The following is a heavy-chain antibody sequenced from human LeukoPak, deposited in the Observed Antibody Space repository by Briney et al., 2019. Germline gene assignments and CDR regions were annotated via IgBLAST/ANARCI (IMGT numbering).Heavy chain of an antibody. CDR2: IIPILGIA. V-gene: IGHV1-69*04. J-gene: IGHJ4*02. D-gene: IGHD1-26*01. CDR1: GYTFTGYY. Sequence: ASVKVSCKASGYTFTGYYMHWVRQAPGQGLEWMGRIIPILGIANYAQKFQGRVTITADKSTSTAYMELSSLRSEDTAVYYCARAGIVGATTFSYWGQGTLVTVSS. CDR3: ARAGIVGATTFSY.